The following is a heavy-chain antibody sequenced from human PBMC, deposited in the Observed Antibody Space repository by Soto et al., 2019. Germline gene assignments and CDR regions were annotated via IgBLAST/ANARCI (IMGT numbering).Heavy chain of an antibody. CDR2: ISYDGGNK. CDR3: AKLQLERPGY. CDR1: GFTFSSYG. V-gene: IGHV3-30*18. J-gene: IGHJ4*02. Sequence: QVQLVESGGGVVQPGRSLRLSCAASGFTFSSYGMHWVRQAPGKGLEGVAVISYDGGNKYYADSVKGRFTISRDNSKTTLYLQMNSLRAEDTAVDYCAKLQLERPGYWGQGTLVTVSS. D-gene: IGHD1-1*01.